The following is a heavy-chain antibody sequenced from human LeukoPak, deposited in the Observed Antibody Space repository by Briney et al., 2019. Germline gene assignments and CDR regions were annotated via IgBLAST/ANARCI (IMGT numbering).Heavy chain of an antibody. V-gene: IGHV3-21*01. J-gene: IGHJ3*02. CDR2: ISSSSSYI. D-gene: IGHD6-19*01. CDR3: ARARAVAGLADAFDI. CDR1: GFTFSSYS. Sequence: GGSLRLSCAASGFTFSSYSMNWVRQAPGKGLEWVSSISSSSSYIYYADSVKGRFTISRDNAKNSLYLQMNSLRAEDTAVYYCARARAVAGLADAFDIWGQGTMVTVSS.